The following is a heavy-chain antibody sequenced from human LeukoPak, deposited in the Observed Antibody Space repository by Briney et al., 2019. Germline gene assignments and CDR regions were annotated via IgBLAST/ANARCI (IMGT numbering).Heavy chain of an antibody. D-gene: IGHD6-25*01. V-gene: IGHV1-18*01. CDR3: AREGFFAIQTRRPGDFDY. CDR1: GYTFTSYG. CDR2: ISAYNGNT. Sequence: ASVKVSCKDSGYTFTSYGISWVRQAPGQGLEWMGWISAYNGNTNYAQKLQGRVTMTTDTSTSTAYMELRSLRSDDTAVYYCAREGFFAIQTRRPGDFDYWGQGTLVTVSS. J-gene: IGHJ4*02.